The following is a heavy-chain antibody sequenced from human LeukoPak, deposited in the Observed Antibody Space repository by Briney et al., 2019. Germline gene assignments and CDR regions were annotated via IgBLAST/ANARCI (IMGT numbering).Heavy chain of an antibody. CDR2: IYYSGST. CDR3: ARNGPAGAALVT. Sequence: GSLRLSCAASGFTFSSYNMNWVRQPPGKGLEWIGYIYYSGSTNYNPSLNSRVTISVDTSKNQFSLNLSSVTAADTAVYYCARNGPAGAALVTWGPGTLVTVSS. J-gene: IGHJ4*02. D-gene: IGHD5-18*01. CDR1: GFTFSSYN. V-gene: IGHV4-59*01.